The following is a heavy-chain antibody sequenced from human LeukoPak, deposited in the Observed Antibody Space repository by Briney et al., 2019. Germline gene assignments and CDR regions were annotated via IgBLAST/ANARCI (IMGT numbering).Heavy chain of an antibody. CDR3: AKTGYSSSWFDY. J-gene: IGHJ5*01. Sequence: GGSLRLSCAASGFTFSSYWMSWVRQAPGKGLEWVANIKKDGSEKYYVDSVKGRFTISRDNAEKSLYLEMNSLRAEDTAVYYCAKTGYSSSWFDYWGQGTLVTVSS. D-gene: IGHD6-19*01. CDR2: IKKDGSEK. V-gene: IGHV3-7*01. CDR1: GFTFSSYW.